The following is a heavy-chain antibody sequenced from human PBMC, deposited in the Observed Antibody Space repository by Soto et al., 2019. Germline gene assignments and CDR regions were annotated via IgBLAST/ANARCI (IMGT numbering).Heavy chain of an antibody. CDR1: GGSISSYY. D-gene: IGHD1-1*01. Sequence: PSETLSLTCTVSGGSISSYYWSWIRQPPGKGLEWIGYIYYSGSTNYNPSLKSRVTISVDTSKNQFSLKLSSVTAADTAVYYCARVEDDPYNWFDPWGQGTLVTVSS. J-gene: IGHJ5*02. CDR2: IYYSGST. CDR3: ARVEDDPYNWFDP. V-gene: IGHV4-59*08.